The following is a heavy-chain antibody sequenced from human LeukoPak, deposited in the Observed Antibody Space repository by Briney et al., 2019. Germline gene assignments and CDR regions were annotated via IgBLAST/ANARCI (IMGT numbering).Heavy chain of an antibody. CDR1: GFTFSSYA. V-gene: IGHV3-23*01. Sequence: GGSLRLSCAASGFTFSSYAMSWVRQAPGKGLEWVSAVSASGGNTYYADSVKGRFTISRDNSKNTLYLQVNSLRAEDTAVYYCARDLLNPDYYDSSGYSSGAFDIWGQGTMVTVSS. CDR3: ARDLLNPDYYDSSGYSSGAFDI. J-gene: IGHJ3*02. D-gene: IGHD3-22*01. CDR2: VSASGGNT.